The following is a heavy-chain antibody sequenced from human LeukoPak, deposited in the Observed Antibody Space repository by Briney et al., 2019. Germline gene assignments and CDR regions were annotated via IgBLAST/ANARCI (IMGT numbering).Heavy chain of an antibody. CDR3: ARAPSEIGGYYPEYFRH. Sequence: GGSLRLSCAASGFTFNSYWMHWVRQAPGKVLVWVSRIKSDGSTRYADSVKGRFTISRDNAKNTVSLQMTSLRAEDTGVYYCARAPSEIGGYYPEYFRHWGQGTLVIVSS. CDR2: IKSDGST. CDR1: GFTFNSYW. J-gene: IGHJ1*01. D-gene: IGHD3-22*01. V-gene: IGHV3-74*01.